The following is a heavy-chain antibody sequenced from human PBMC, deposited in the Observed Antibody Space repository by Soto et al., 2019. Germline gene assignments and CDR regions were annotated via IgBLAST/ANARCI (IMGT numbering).Heavy chain of an antibody. Sequence: LRLSCAASGFTFSSYAMSWVRQAPGKGLEWVSAISGSGGSTYYADSVKGRFTISRDNSKNTLYLQMNSLRAEDTAVYYCAKVLRYFDWLPLDYWGQGTLVTVSS. CDR3: AKVLRYFDWLPLDY. D-gene: IGHD3-9*01. V-gene: IGHV3-23*01. CDR2: ISGSGGST. CDR1: GFTFSSYA. J-gene: IGHJ4*02.